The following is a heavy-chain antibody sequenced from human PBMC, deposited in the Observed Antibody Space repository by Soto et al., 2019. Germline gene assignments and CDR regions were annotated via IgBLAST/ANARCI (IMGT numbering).Heavy chain of an antibody. V-gene: IGHV1-69*01. Sequence: QVQLVQSGAEVKKPGSSVEVSCKASGGTFSRYAISWVRQAPGQGLEWMGGIIPIFATANYAQKFQGRVTITADESTSTAYMELSSLRSEDTAVYYCARAERPAPEAGVTTFYYYGLDVWGQGTTVTVSS. CDR2: IIPIFATA. CDR3: ARAERPAPEAGVTTFYYYGLDV. CDR1: GGTFSRYA. D-gene: IGHD4-4*01. J-gene: IGHJ6*02.